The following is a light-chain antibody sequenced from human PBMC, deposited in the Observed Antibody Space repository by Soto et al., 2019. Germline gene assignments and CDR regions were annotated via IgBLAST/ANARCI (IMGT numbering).Light chain of an antibody. CDR3: SSYTSSSAYV. CDR2: EVS. J-gene: IGLJ1*01. CDR1: SSDVGGYNY. V-gene: IGLV2-14*01. Sequence: QSVRTQPASVSGSPGQSITISCTGTSSDVGGYNYVAWYQQHPGKAPKLMIYEVSNRPSGVSNRFSGSKSGNTASLTISGLQAEDEADYYCSSYTSSSAYVVGTGTKVTVL.